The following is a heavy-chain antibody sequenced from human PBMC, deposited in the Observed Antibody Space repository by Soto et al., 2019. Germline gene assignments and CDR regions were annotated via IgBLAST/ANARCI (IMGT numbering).Heavy chain of an antibody. CDR1: GGSFSSYA. CDR3: ARAGESSTSYCHCYGMDV. Sequence: QVQLVQSGAEVKKPGSSVKVSCKTSGGSFSSYAITWVRQAPGQGLAWMGGVMTMFGTPKYRQKFQGRVTITAAEFTSTAYMELGSLRSEDTAVYSCARAGESSTSYCHCYGMDVWGQGTTVTVSS. V-gene: IGHV1-69*01. CDR2: VMTMFGTP. J-gene: IGHJ6*02. D-gene: IGHD2-2*01.